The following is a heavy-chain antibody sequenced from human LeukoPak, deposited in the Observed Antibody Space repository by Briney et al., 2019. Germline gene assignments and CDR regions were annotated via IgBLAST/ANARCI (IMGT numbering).Heavy chain of an antibody. V-gene: IGHV4-34*01. D-gene: IGHD3-22*01. CDR2: INHSGST. J-gene: IGHJ3*02. Sequence: PSETLSLTCAVYGGSFSGYYWSWIRQPPGKGLEWIGEINHSGSTNYNPSLKSRVTISVDTSKNQFSLKLSSVTAADTAVYYCARVPYYYDSSGYYEVGAFDIWGQGTMVTVSS. CDR1: GGSFSGYY. CDR3: ARVPYYYDSSGYYEVGAFDI.